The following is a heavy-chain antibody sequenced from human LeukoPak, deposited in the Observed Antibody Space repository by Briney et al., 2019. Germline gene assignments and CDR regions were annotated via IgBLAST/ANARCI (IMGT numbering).Heavy chain of an antibody. V-gene: IGHV3-30-3*01. CDR2: ISYDGSNK. CDR1: GFTFSSYA. CDR3: ARDGGLYSSSYHYDYYYGMDV. Sequence: GRSLRLSCAASGFTFSSYAMHWVRQAAGKGLEWVAVISYDGSNKYYADFVKGRFTISRDNSKNTLYLQMNSLRAADTAVYYCARDGGLYSSSYHYDYYYGMDVWGQGTTVTVSS. D-gene: IGHD6-13*01. J-gene: IGHJ6*02.